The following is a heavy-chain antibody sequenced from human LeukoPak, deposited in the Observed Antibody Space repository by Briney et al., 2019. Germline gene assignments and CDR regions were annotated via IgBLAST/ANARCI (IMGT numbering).Heavy chain of an antibody. CDR2: VNSDGFST. V-gene: IGHV3-74*03. Sequence: GGSLRLSCAAYGFTFSRYWMHWVRQAPGKGLVWVARVNSDGFSTTYADSVKGQFTISRDNTKNTLYLQMKRLRVEDTAVYYCTRDYGAWGQGTLVTVSS. D-gene: IGHD4/OR15-4a*01. CDR3: TRDYGA. CDR1: GFTFSRYW. J-gene: IGHJ5*02.